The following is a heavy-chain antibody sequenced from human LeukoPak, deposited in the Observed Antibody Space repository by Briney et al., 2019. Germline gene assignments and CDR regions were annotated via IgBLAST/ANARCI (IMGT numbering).Heavy chain of an antibody. D-gene: IGHD6-6*01. CDR1: GYTFTSYY. CDR2: INPSGGST. J-gene: IGHJ5*02. Sequence: ASVKVSCKASGYTFTSYYMHWVRQAPGQGLEWMGIINPSGGSTSYAQKFQGRVTMTRDTSTSTVYMELSSLRSEDTAGYYCARERLVGRWFDPWGQGTLVTVSS. CDR3: ARERLVGRWFDP. V-gene: IGHV1-46*01.